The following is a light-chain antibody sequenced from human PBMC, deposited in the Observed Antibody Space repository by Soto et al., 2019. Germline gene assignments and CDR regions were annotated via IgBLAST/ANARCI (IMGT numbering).Light chain of an antibody. Sequence: QSALTQPASVSGSPGQSITIYCTGNSGDVGGYKFVSWYQQHPGKAPKLMIYEVSNRPSGVSSRFSGYKSGNTASLTISGLQAEDEADYFCGSYTGNNYVFGNGTKVTVL. CDR1: SGDVGGYKF. J-gene: IGLJ1*01. CDR3: GSYTGNNYV. V-gene: IGLV2-14*01. CDR2: EVS.